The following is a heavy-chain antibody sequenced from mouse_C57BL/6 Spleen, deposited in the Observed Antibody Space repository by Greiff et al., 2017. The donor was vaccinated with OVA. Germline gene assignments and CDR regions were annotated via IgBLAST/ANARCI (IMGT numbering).Heavy chain of an antibody. CDR2: IWSGGST. Sequence: QVQLQQSGPGLVQPSQSLSITCTVSGFSLTSYGVHWVRQSPGTGLEWLGVIWSGGSTDYNAAFISRLSISKDNSKSQVFFKMNSLQADDTAIYYCARNSYGNYEWWFAYWGQGTLVTVSA. V-gene: IGHV2-2*01. J-gene: IGHJ3*01. D-gene: IGHD2-1*01. CDR1: GFSLTSYG. CDR3: ARNSYGNYEWWFAY.